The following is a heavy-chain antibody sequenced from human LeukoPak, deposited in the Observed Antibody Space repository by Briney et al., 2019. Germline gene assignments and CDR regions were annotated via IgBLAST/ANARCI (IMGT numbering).Heavy chain of an antibody. J-gene: IGHJ4*01. V-gene: IGHV1-18*01. Sequence: ASVKVSCKTSGYTFSNYGISWVRQAPGQGLEWMGWITAYNGNRLYAQRFQGRITLTTDTSTSTSYMELRSLEYDDTAIYYCARDNDKVVDHWGPGTLVTVSS. D-gene: IGHD1-1*01. CDR2: ITAYNGNR. CDR1: GYTFSNYG. CDR3: ARDNDKVVDH.